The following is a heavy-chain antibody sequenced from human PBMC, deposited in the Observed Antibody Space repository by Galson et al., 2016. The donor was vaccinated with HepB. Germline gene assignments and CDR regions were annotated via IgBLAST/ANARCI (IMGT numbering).Heavy chain of an antibody. Sequence: SLRLSCAASGFSFSNFGMSWIRQAPGKGLEWVSSISGSDGSTFYADSVKGRFTISRDNSKNTVYLQMNSLTAEDTAVYFCAKDMRWLRYPDYWGQGTLVTVS. CDR3: AKDMRWLRYPDY. V-gene: IGHV3-23*01. CDR1: GFSFSNFG. CDR2: ISGSDGST. J-gene: IGHJ4*02. D-gene: IGHD2-2*02.